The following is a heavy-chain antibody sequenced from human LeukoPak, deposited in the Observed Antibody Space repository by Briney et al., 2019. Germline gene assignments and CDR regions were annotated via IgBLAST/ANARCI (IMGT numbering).Heavy chain of an antibody. CDR1: RGSISSYY. D-gene: IGHD6-13*01. Sequence: PETLSLTCTDPRGSISSYYWSWIRPPPGKGLERIGYIYYSGTTNYNPSLKSRVTISVDTSKNQFSLKLSSVTAADTAVYYCARGVYIAAAQYGYWGQGTLVTVSS. CDR2: IYYSGTT. V-gene: IGHV4-59*01. CDR3: ARGVYIAAAQYGY. J-gene: IGHJ4*02.